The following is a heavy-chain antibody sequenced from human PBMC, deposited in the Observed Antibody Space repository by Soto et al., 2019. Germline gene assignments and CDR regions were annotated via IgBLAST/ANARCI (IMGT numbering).Heavy chain of an antibody. CDR1: GYTFTNYG. D-gene: IGHD3-22*01. V-gene: IGHV1-8*02. CDR2: MNPNSGNT. J-gene: IGHJ4*02. Sequence: GASVKVSCKASGYTFTNYGINWVRQATGQGLEWMGWMNPNSGNTGYAQKFQGRVTMTRNTSTGTAYMELRSLRSDDTAVYYCARDFYQSSGYCDYWGQGTLVTVSS. CDR3: ARDFYQSSGYCDY.